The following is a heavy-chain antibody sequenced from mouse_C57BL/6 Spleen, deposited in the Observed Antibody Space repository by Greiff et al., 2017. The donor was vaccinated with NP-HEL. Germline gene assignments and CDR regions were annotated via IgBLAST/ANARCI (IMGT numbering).Heavy chain of an antibody. D-gene: IGHD4-1*01. Sequence: EVQRVESEGGLVQPGSSMKLSCTASGFTFSDYYMAWVRQVPEKGLEWVANINYDGSSTYYLDSLKSRFIISRDNAKNILYLQMSSLKSEDTATYYCARDLTGFDYWGQGTTLTVSS. CDR3: ARDLTGFDY. V-gene: IGHV5-16*01. CDR1: GFTFSDYY. CDR2: INYDGSST. J-gene: IGHJ2*01.